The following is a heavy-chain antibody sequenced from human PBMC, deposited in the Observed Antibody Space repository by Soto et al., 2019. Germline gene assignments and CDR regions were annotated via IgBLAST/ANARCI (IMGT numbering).Heavy chain of an antibody. CDR1: GFTFSSYW. D-gene: IGHD6-13*01. CDR2: IKQDGSEK. CDR3: ARGEEYSSSSVMIYYYYMDV. Sequence: GGSLRLSCAASGFTFSSYWMSWVRQAPGKGLEWVANIKQDGSEKYYVDSVKGRFTISRDNAKNSLYLQMNSLRAEDTAVYYCARGEEYSSSSVMIYYYYMDVWGKGTTVTVSS. V-gene: IGHV3-7*01. J-gene: IGHJ6*03.